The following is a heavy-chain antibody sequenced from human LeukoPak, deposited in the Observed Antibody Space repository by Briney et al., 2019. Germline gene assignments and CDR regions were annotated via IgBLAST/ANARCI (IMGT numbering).Heavy chain of an antibody. J-gene: IGHJ4*02. Sequence: SETLSLTCTVSGGSISSYYWSWIRQPPGKGLEWIGYIYYSGSTNYNPSLKSRVTISVDTSKNQFSLKLSSVTAADTAVYYCARGIGYSRAFDYWGQGTLVTVSS. CDR3: ARGIGYSRAFDY. CDR2: IYYSGST. D-gene: IGHD6-13*01. V-gene: IGHV4-59*01. CDR1: GGSISSYY.